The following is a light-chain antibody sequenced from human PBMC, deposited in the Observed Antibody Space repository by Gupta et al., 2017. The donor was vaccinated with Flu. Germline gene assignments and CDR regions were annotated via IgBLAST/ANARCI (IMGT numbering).Light chain of an antibody. CDR1: QTVSNYY. J-gene: IGKJ5*01. CDR3: QQYGSAQII. V-gene: IGKV3-20*01. CDR2: DAS. Sequence: EIVLTQSPGTLSLPLGGRATLSCRASQTVSNYYLAWYQQKPGQAPRLLIYDASSRATGIPDRFSGSGAGTDFTLTISGLEPEDFAVYYCQQYGSAQIIFGQGTRLEIK.